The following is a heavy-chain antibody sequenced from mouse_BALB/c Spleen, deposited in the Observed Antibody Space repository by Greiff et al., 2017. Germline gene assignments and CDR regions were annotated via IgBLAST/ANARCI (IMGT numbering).Heavy chain of an antibody. J-gene: IGHJ1*01. V-gene: IGHV5-6*03. D-gene: IGHD2-4*01. CDR2: ISSGGSYT. CDR3: ASTPSTMITTEGYWDFDV. Sequence: EVKLLESGGGLVQPGGSLKLSCAASGFTFSSYGMSWVRQTPDKRLEWLATISSGGSYTYYPDSVKGRFTISRDNAKNTLYLQMSSLKSEDTAMYYCASTPSTMITTEGYWDFDVWGAGTTVTVSS. CDR1: GFTFSSYG.